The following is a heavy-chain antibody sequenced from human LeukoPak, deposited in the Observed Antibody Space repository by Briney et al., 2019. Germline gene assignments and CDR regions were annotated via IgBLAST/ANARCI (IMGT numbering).Heavy chain of an antibody. V-gene: IGHV4-34*01. Sequence: SETLSLTCAVYGGSFSGYYWSWIRQPPGKGLEWIGEINHSGSTNYNPSLKSRVTISVDTSKNQFSLKLSSVTAADTAVYYCARVSGTAPKDFDYWGQGALVTVSS. J-gene: IGHJ4*02. D-gene: IGHD2-15*01. CDR2: INHSGST. CDR3: ARVSGTAPKDFDY. CDR1: GGSFSGYY.